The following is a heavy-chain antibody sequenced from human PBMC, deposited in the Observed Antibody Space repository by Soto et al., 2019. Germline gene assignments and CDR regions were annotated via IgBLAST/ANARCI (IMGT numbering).Heavy chain of an antibody. Sequence: EVRLMESGGGLVQPGGSLRLSCAASGFRFSTYNMDWVRQAPGKGPEWIAHISTTSFTIYYADSVKGRFTISRDNDRXXXXXEMNSLRDEDTAVYYCARDRCYDGTCYSASDSWGQGTLVTVSS. CDR1: GFRFSTYN. D-gene: IGHD2-15*01. CDR3: ARDRCYDGTCYSASDS. V-gene: IGHV3-48*02. J-gene: IGHJ5*01. CDR2: ISTTSFTI.